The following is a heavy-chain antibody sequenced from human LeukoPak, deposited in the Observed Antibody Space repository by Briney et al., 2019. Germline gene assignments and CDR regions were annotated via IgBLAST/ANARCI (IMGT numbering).Heavy chain of an antibody. Sequence: ASVKVSCKAAGYTLTSYDINWVRQATGQGLEWMGWMNPNSGNTGYAQKFQGRVTMTRNTSISTACMELSSLRSEDTAVYYCARARPGAVAGTFWGAVTWGTDRDKKYYFDYWGQGTLVTVSS. V-gene: IGHV1-8*01. CDR1: GYTLTSYD. CDR3: ARARPGAVAGTFWGAVTWGTDRDKKYYFDY. J-gene: IGHJ4*02. D-gene: IGHD6-19*01. CDR2: MNPNSGNT.